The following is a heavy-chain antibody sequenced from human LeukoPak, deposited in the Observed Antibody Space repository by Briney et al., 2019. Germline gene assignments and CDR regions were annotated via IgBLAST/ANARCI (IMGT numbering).Heavy chain of an antibody. J-gene: IGHJ5*02. D-gene: IGHD3-10*01. CDR1: GGSISSYY. Sequence: SETLALTCTVSGGSISSYYWSWIRQPAGKGLEWIGRIYTSGSTNYNPSLKSRVTMSVDTSKNQFSLKLSSVTAADTAVYYCARDPSYGSGSHPARFDPWGQGTLVTVSS. CDR3: ARDPSYGSGSHPARFDP. V-gene: IGHV4-4*07. CDR2: IYTSGST.